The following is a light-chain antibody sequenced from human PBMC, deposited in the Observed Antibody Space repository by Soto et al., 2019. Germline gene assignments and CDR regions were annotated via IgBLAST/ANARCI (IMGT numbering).Light chain of an antibody. J-gene: IGKJ1*01. Sequence: DIQMTQSPSTLSASVGDRVTITCRASQSISSGLAWYQQKPGKAPKLLIYKASSLESGVPSRFSGSGSGTEFTLTISSLQPDDFATYYCQQYNSSSWTFGQGTKVEIK. CDR3: QQYNSSSWT. CDR2: KAS. CDR1: QSISSG. V-gene: IGKV1-5*03.